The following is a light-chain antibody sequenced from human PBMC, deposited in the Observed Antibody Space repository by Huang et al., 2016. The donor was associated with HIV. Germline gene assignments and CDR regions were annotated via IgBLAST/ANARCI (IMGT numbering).Light chain of an antibody. CDR3: QHYNNWPPRYT. J-gene: IGKJ2*01. Sequence: ETVMTQSPAILSVSPGESATLPCRASQSVKSNLAWYQQSPGQPPRLLIYAASTRATGVPPRFSGSGSETEFTLTISDLQSEDFALYYCQHYNNWPPRYTFGQGTKLDIK. CDR2: AAS. CDR1: QSVKSN. V-gene: IGKV3-15*01.